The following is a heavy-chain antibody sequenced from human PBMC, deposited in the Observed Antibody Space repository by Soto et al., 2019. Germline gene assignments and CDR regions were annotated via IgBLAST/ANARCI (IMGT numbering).Heavy chain of an antibody. Sequence: SETLSLTCAVSGYSISSSNWWGWIRQPPGKGLEWIGYIYYSGTTYYNPSLKSRVPMSVDTSKNQFSLKLSSVTAADTAVYYCARSGLYYDYVWGSYRPRYYFDYWGQGTLVTVS. CDR1: GYSISSSNW. V-gene: IGHV4-28*01. CDR2: IYYSGTT. J-gene: IGHJ4*02. CDR3: ARSGLYYDYVWGSYRPRYYFDY. D-gene: IGHD3-16*02.